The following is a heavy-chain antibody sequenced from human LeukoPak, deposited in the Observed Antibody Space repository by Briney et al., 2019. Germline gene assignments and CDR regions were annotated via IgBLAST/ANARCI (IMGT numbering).Heavy chain of an antibody. CDR3: ARGHPPGIAAAALENWFDP. D-gene: IGHD6-13*01. V-gene: IGHV1-69*13. J-gene: IGHJ5*02. CDR2: IIPIFGTA. Sequence: SVKVSCKASGGTFSSYAISWVRQAPGQGLKWMGGIIPIFGTANYAQKFQGRVTITADESTSTAYMELSSLRSEDTAVYYCARGHPPGIAAAALENWFDPWGQGTLVTVSS. CDR1: GGTFSSYA.